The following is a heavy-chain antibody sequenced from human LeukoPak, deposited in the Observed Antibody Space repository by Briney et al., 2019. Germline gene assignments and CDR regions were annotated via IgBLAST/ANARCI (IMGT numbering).Heavy chain of an antibody. CDR2: IIPIFGTP. V-gene: IGHV1-69*13. J-gene: IGHJ4*02. D-gene: IGHD1-26*01. CDR3: ARSQWDQDY. CDR1: GGTFSSYA. Sequence: ASVKVSCKASGGTFSSYAITWVRQAPGQGLEWMGGIIPIFGTPHYAQKFQGRVTITADESTSTAYMELSSLRSEDTAVYYCARSQWDQDYWGQGTLVTVSS.